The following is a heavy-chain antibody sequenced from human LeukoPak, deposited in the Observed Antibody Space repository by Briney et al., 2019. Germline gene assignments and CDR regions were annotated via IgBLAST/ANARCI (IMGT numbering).Heavy chain of an antibody. Sequence: ASVKVSCKASGYTFTSYYMHWVRQAPGQGLEWMGIINPSGGSTSYAQKFQGRVTITRNTSISTAYMELSSLRSEDTAVYYCARVWGESSSSRPRNYYFDYWGQGTLVTVSS. V-gene: IGHV1-46*01. CDR2: INPSGGST. CDR3: ARVWGESSSSRPRNYYFDY. CDR1: GYTFTSYY. D-gene: IGHD6-13*01. J-gene: IGHJ4*02.